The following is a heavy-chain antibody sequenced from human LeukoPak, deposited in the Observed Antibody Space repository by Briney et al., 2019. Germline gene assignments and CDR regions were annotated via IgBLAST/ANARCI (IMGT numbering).Heavy chain of an antibody. Sequence: GGSLRLSCAASGFTFSSYDMHWVRQATGKGLEWVSAIGTAGDTYYPGSLKGRFTISRENAKNSLYLQMNSLRAGDTAVYYCARRGRQQLVREGAFDIWGQGTMVTVSS. CDR3: ARRGRQQLVREGAFDI. V-gene: IGHV3-13*01. D-gene: IGHD6-13*01. CDR1: GFTFSSYD. J-gene: IGHJ3*02. CDR2: IGTAGDT.